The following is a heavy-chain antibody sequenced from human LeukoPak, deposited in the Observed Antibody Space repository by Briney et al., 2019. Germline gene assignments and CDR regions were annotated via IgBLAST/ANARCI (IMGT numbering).Heavy chain of an antibody. CDR2: INHSGST. CDR1: GGSFSGYY. J-gene: IGHJ4*02. V-gene: IGHV4-34*01. CDR3: ARAGGRAYFDY. D-gene: IGHD3-16*01. Sequence: SETLSLTCAVYGGSFSGYYWSWIRQPPGKGLEWIGEINHSGSTNYNPSLKSRVTISVDTSKNQFSLKLSSVTAADTAVYYCARAGGRAYFDYWGQGTLVTVSS.